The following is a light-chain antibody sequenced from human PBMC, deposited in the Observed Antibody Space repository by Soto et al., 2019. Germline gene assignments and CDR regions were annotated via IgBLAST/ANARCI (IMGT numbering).Light chain of an antibody. Sequence: QSALTQPASVSGSPGQSITISCTGTSSDVASYNYVSWYQQHPGKAAKLMIYEVSNRPSGGSNRFSGSKSGNTASLTISGLQSEDEANYYFSSYTSISTRVFGGGTKLTVL. V-gene: IGLV2-14*01. CDR3: SSYTSISTRV. J-gene: IGLJ3*02. CDR2: EVS. CDR1: SSDVASYNY.